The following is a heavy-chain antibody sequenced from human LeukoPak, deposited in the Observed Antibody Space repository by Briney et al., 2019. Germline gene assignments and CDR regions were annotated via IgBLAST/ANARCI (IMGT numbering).Heavy chain of an antibody. CDR2: LYYTGST. V-gene: IGHV4-39*01. D-gene: IGHD2-2*01. Sequence: PSETLSLTCTISGGSISSTNYYWGWIRQPPGKGLEWIGNLYYTGSTNYNPSLKSRVTISVDTSKSQFSLKLSSLTAADTAVYYCARCTSSSGVTAFDYSGQGTLVTVSS. CDR3: ARCTSSSGVTAFDY. J-gene: IGHJ4*02. CDR1: GGSISSTNYY.